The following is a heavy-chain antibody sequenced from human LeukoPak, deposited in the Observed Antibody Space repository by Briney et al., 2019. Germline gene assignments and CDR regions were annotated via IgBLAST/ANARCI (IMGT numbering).Heavy chain of an antibody. CDR3: TRLGSSWFDP. J-gene: IGHJ5*02. D-gene: IGHD3-10*01. CDR2: IRSKSYGGTT. V-gene: IGHV3-49*04. Sequence: GGSLRLSCTASGFAFGDHPMNWVRRAPGKGLEWVGFIRSKSYGGTTEYAASVKGRFTISRDDFKSIAYLQINSLKTEDTGMYYCTRLGSSWFDPWGQGTLVTVFS. CDR1: GFAFGDHP.